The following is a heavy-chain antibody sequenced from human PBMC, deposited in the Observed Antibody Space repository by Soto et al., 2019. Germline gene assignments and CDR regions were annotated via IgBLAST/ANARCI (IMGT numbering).Heavy chain of an antibody. Sequence: GESLKISCKGSGYSFTSYWIGWVRQMPGKGLEWMGIIYPGDSDTRYSPSFQGQVTISADKSICTAYLQWSSRKASDTAMYYCARMSVVPAANKEDWFDPWGQGTLVTVSS. J-gene: IGHJ5*02. CDR3: ARMSVVPAANKEDWFDP. CDR2: IYPGDSDT. D-gene: IGHD2-2*01. CDR1: GYSFTSYW. V-gene: IGHV5-51*01.